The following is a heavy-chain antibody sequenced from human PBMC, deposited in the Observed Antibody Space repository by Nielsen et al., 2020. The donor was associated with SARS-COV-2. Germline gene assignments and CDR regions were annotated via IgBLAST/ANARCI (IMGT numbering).Heavy chain of an antibody. CDR3: TTAFREVVPAALIAAAGH. J-gene: IGHJ4*02. Sequence: WVRQAPGQGLEWMGGIIPIFGTANYAQKFQGRVTITADESTSTVYMELSSLRSEDTAVYYCTTAFREVVPAALIAAAGHWGQGTLVTVSS. D-gene: IGHD2-2*01. CDR2: IIPIFGTA. V-gene: IGHV1-69*01.